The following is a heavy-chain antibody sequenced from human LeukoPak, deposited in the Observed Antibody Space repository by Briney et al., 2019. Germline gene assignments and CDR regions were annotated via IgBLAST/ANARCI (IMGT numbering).Heavy chain of an antibody. CDR3: ATDKGHFDVDY. D-gene: IGHD3-9*01. CDR2: IDHSGST. J-gene: IGHJ4*02. CDR1: GDSISSSSHY. Sequence: PSETLSLTCTVSGDSISSSSHYWGWIRQPPGKGLEWIGSIDHSGSTYYNPSLKGRLTISLDTSKNQFSLKLTSVTAADTALYYCATDKGHFDVDYWGQGTLVTVSS. V-gene: IGHV4-39*07.